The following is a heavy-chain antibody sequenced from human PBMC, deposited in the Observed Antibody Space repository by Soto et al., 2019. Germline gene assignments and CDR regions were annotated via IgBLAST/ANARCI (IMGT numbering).Heavy chain of an antibody. Sequence: GGSLRLSCAASGFTFSSYGMHWVRQAPGKGLEWVAVISYDGSNKYYADSVKGRFTISRDNSKNTLYLQMNSLRAEDTAVYYCAKDPAVAPRDHYYYMDVWGKGTTVTVSS. V-gene: IGHV3-30*18. J-gene: IGHJ6*03. CDR1: GFTFSSYG. D-gene: IGHD2-15*01. CDR2: ISYDGSNK. CDR3: AKDPAVAPRDHYYYMDV.